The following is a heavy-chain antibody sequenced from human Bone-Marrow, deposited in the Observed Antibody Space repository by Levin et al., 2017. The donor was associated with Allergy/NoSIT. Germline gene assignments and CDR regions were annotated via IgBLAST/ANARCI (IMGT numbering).Heavy chain of an antibody. V-gene: IGHV3-21*01. J-gene: IGHJ6*03. Sequence: GGSLRLSCAASGFTFSSYSMNWVRQAPGKGLEWVSSISSSSSYIYYADSVKGRFTISRDNAKNSLYLQMNSLRAEDTAVYYCASYGSGSYYWVYYYYYMDVWGKGTTVTVSS. D-gene: IGHD3-10*01. CDR2: ISSSSSYI. CDR3: ASYGSGSYYWVYYYYYMDV. CDR1: GFTFSSYS.